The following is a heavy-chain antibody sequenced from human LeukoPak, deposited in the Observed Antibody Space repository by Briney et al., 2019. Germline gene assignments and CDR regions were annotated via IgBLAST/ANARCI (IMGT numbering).Heavy chain of an antibody. CDR3: ARASENSPGEAFDI. CDR2: ISWNSGSI. J-gene: IGHJ3*02. Sequence: GGSLRLSCAASGFTFDDYATHWVRQAPGKGLEWVSGISWNSGSIGYADSVEGRFTISRDNAKNSLYLQMNSLRAEDTALYYCARASENSPGEAFDIWGQGTMVTVSS. V-gene: IGHV3-9*01. D-gene: IGHD3-10*01. CDR1: GFTFDDYA.